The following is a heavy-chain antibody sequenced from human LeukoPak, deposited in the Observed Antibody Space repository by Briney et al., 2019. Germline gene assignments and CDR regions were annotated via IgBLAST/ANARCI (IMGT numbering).Heavy chain of an antibody. CDR1: GGSISSHF. J-gene: IGHJ3*02. CDR3: AREGLAARRGAFDI. Sequence: SETLSLTCSVSGGSISSHFWTWIRQPPGKGLEWIGYVYYSGNTNYNPSLRSRVTISIDTSKNQFSLNLTSVTAADTAIYYCAREGLAARRGAFDIWGQGTVVSVSS. D-gene: IGHD6-6*01. V-gene: IGHV4-59*11. CDR2: VYYSGNT.